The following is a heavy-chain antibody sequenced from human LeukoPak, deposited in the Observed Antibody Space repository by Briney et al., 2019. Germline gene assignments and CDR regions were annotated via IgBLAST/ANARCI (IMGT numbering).Heavy chain of an antibody. J-gene: IGHJ4*02. Sequence: PGGSLRLSCAASGFTVSSNYMSWVCQAPGKGLEWVSVIYSGGSTYYADSVKGRFTISRDNSKNTLYLQMNSLRAEDTAVYYCAREHYYDSSGHSDYWGQGTLVTVSS. CDR3: AREHYYDSSGHSDY. D-gene: IGHD3-22*01. CDR2: IYSGGST. V-gene: IGHV3-53*01. CDR1: GFTVSSNY.